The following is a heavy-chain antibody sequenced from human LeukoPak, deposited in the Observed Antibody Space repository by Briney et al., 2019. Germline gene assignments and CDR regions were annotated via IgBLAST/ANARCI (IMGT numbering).Heavy chain of an antibody. CDR3: AGGISGGFDY. CDR2: IYYSGST. J-gene: IGHJ4*02. V-gene: IGHV4-59*01. CDR1: GGSISSYY. D-gene: IGHD3-10*01. Sequence: SGTLSLTCTVSGGSISSYYWSWIRQPPGKGLEWIGYIYYSGSTNYNPSLKSRVTISVDTSKNQFSLKLSSVTAADTAVYYCAGGISGGFDYWGQGALVTVSS.